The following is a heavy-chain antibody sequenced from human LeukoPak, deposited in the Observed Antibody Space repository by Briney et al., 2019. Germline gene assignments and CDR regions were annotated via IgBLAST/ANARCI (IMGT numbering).Heavy chain of an antibody. V-gene: IGHV3-23*01. D-gene: IGHD6-19*01. CDR2: ISGSGGST. CDR3: AKDQWLAPTVDY. Sequence: GGSLRLSCAASGFTFSSYAMSWVRQAPGKGLEWLSAISGSGGSTYYADSVKGRFTISRDNSKNTLYLQMNSLRAEDTAVYYCAKDQWLAPTVDYWGQGTLVTVSS. CDR1: GFTFSSYA. J-gene: IGHJ4*02.